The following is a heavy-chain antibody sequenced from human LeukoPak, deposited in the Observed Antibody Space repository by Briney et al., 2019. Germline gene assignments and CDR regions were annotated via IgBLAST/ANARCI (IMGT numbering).Heavy chain of an antibody. J-gene: IGHJ5*02. CDR1: GGSISSYY. Sequence: KPSETLSLTCTVSGGSISSYYWSWIRQPPGKGLEWIGYIYYSGSTNYNPSLKSRVTISVDRSRNQFSLRLSSVTAADTAVYYCARGLGYCSGGSCYSGWFDPWGQGTLVTVSS. CDR3: ARGLGYCSGGSCYSGWFDP. D-gene: IGHD2-15*01. CDR2: IYYSGST. V-gene: IGHV4-59*12.